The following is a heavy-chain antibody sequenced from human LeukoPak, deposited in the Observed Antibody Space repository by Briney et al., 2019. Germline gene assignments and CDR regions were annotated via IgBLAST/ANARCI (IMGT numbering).Heavy chain of an antibody. CDR2: ISYDGNNK. V-gene: IGHV3-30*03. J-gene: IGHJ4*02. Sequence: GGSLRLSYAASGFIFSSYGMHWVRQAPGKGLDWVAIISYDGNNKYYADSVKGRLSISRDNSQNTLYLQMNSLRGEDSAVYYCARAYSGTYQPPDYWGQGTLVTVSS. CDR3: ARAYSGTYQPPDY. D-gene: IGHD1-26*01. CDR1: GFIFSSYG.